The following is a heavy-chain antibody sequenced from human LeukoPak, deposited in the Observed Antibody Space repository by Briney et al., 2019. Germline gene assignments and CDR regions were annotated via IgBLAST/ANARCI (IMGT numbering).Heavy chain of an antibody. CDR1: GFTFSNFW. V-gene: IGHV3-7*01. CDR2: IKQDGNET. CDR3: ARAAARHKSYYDSSGYYYGY. Sequence: GGSLRLSRAASGFTFSNFWMSWVRQAPGKGLEWVANIKQDGNETYYVDSVKGRFTISRDNAKNSLYLQMNSLRAEDTAVYYCARAAARHKSYYDSSGYYYGYWGQGTLVTVSS. D-gene: IGHD3-22*01. J-gene: IGHJ4*02.